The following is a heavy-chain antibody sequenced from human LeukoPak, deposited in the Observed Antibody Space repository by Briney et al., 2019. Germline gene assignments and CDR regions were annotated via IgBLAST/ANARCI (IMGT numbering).Heavy chain of an antibody. CDR2: ISSSSSYI. CDR1: GFTFSSYS. V-gene: IGHV3-21*01. CDR3: ARAPLVDGAFDI. Sequence: GGSLRLSCAASGFTFSSYSMNWVRQAPGKGLEWVPSISSSSSYINYADSVKGRFTISRDNAKYSLYLQMNSLRAEDTAVYYCARAPLVDGAFDIWGQGTMVTVSS. D-gene: IGHD5-24*01. J-gene: IGHJ3*02.